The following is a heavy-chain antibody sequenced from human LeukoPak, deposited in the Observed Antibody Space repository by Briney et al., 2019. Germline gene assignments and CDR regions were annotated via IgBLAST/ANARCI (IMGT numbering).Heavy chain of an antibody. V-gene: IGHV3-30-3*01. CDR3: ARGPNYDFWSGIDY. CDR1: GFTFSSYA. CDR2: MSYDGSNK. Sequence: PGGSLRLSCAASGFTFSSYAMHWVRQAPGKGLEWVAVMSYDGSNKYYADSVKGRFTISRDNSKNTLYLQMNSLRAEDTAVYYCARGPNYDFWSGIDYWGQGTLVTVSS. D-gene: IGHD3-3*01. J-gene: IGHJ4*02.